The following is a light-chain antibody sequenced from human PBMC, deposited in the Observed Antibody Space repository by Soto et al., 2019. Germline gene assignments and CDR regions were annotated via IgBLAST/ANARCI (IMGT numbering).Light chain of an antibody. J-gene: IGLJ1*01. CDR1: SSDVGGYNF. CDR3: GSHTAYNTRV. V-gene: IGLV2-14*01. CDR2: EVT. Sequence: QSVLTQPASVSGSPGQSIAISCTGTSSDVGGYNFVSWYQQHPGKAPKLIIHEVTNRPSGVSDRFSGSKSGNTASLTISGLQADYEADYYCGSHTAYNTRVFGSGTKVTVL.